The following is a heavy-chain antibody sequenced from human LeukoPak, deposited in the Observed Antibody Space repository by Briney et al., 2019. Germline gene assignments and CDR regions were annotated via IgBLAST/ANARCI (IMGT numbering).Heavy chain of an antibody. V-gene: IGHV1-69*04. Sequence: PGASVKVSCKASGGTFSSYAISWVRQAPGQGLEWMGRIIPILGIANYAQKFQGRVTITADTSTRTAYMELSSLRSEDTAVYYCARDMCSGGRCYSNWFDPWGQGTLVTVSS. CDR3: ARDMCSGGRCYSNWFDP. CDR2: IIPILGIA. CDR1: GGTFSSYA. J-gene: IGHJ5*02. D-gene: IGHD2-15*01.